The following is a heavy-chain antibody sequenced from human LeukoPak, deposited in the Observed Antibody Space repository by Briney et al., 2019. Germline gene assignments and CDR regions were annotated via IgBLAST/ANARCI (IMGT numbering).Heavy chain of an antibody. V-gene: IGHV4-39*07. Sequence: PSETLSLTCTVSGGSISSSSYYWGWIRQPPGKGLEWIGSIYYSGSTYYNPSLKSRVTISVDTSKNQFSLKLSSVTAADTAVYYCARDCLASSGYSAWGYWGQGTLVTVSS. CDR1: GGSISSSSYY. CDR2: IYYSGST. CDR3: ARDCLASSGYSAWGY. D-gene: IGHD6-19*01. J-gene: IGHJ4*02.